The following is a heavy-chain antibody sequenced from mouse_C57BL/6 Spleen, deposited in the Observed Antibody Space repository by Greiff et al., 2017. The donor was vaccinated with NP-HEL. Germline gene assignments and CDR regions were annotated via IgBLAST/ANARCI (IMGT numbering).Heavy chain of an antibody. CDR1: GYTFTDYN. Sequence: VQLQQSGPELVKPGASVKMSCKASGYTFTDYNMHWVKQSHGKSLEWIGYINPNNGGTSYNQKFKGKATLTVNKSSSTAYMELRILTSDDSAVYYCARGSNYYFDYWGQGTTLTVSS. V-gene: IGHV1-22*01. J-gene: IGHJ2*01. CDR2: INPNNGGT. CDR3: ARGSNYYFDY. D-gene: IGHD2-5*01.